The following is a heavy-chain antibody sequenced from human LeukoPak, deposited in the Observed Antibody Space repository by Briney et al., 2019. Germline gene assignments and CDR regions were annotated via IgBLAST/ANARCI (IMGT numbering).Heavy chain of an antibody. CDR2: IYSGGST. V-gene: IGHV3-53*01. J-gene: IGHJ4*02. CDR3: ARGRGYYDSSGYYSLLGTAFDY. Sequence: GGSLRLSCAASGFTVSSNYMSWVRQAPGKGLEWVSVIYSGGSTYYADSVKGRFTISRDNSKNTLYLQMNSLRAEDTAVYYCARGRGYYDSSGYYSLLGTAFDYWGQGTLVTVSS. CDR1: GFTVSSNY. D-gene: IGHD3-22*01.